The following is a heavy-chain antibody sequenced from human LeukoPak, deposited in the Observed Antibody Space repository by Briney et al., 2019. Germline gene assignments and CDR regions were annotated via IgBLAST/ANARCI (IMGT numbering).Heavy chain of an antibody. D-gene: IGHD6-19*01. V-gene: IGHV3-23*01. CDR2: ISGSGVST. Sequence: GGSLRLSCAASGFTFSSYAMSWVRQAPGKGLEWVSAISGSGVSTYYADSVKGRFTISRDNSKHTLYLQMNSLRAEDTAVYYCAKDLRAYAVAGAFDYWGQGTLVTVSS. J-gene: IGHJ4*02. CDR3: AKDLRAYAVAGAFDY. CDR1: GFTFSSYA.